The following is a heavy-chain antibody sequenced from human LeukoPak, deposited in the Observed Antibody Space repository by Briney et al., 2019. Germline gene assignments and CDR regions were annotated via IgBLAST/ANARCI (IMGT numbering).Heavy chain of an antibody. Sequence: PSETLSLTCAVSGGSISSHYWNWIRQPPGKGLEWLGYIYYSGSTNYNPSLALKSRVTISVDTSKNQFSLKLSSVTAADTAVYYCARDSARSEYDAFDVWGQGTVVTVSS. CDR2: IYYSGST. D-gene: IGHD6-6*01. V-gene: IGHV4-59*11. CDR3: ARDSARSEYDAFDV. J-gene: IGHJ3*01. CDR1: GGSISSHY.